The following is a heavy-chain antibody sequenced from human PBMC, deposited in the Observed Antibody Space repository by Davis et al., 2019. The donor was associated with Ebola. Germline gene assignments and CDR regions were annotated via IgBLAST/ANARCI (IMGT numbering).Heavy chain of an antibody. V-gene: IGHV3-74*01. CDR3: AKDRGMTTVTTRHYFDY. J-gene: IGHJ4*02. D-gene: IGHD4-11*01. CDR2: IHTDGSST. CDR1: GFTFSSYW. Sequence: HTGGSLRLSCAASGFTFSSYWMHWVRQVPGKGLVWVSRIHTDGSSTSYADSVKGRFTISRDNAKNTLYLQVNSLRAEDTAVYYCAKDRGMTTVTTRHYFDYWGQGTLVTVSS.